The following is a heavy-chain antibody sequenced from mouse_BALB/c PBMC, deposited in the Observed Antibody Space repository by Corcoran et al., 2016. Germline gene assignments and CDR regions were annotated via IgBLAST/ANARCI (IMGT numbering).Heavy chain of an antibody. D-gene: IGHD1-1*01. CDR2: INPYNDGT. CDR1: GYTFTSYV. J-gene: IGHJ4*01. CDR3: ARTLYYYGSTSYARDY. Sequence: EVQLQQSGPELVKPGASVKMSCKASGYTFTSYVMHWVKQKPGQGLEWIGYINPYNDGTKYNEKFKGKATLTSDKSSSTAYMELSSLTSEDSAVYYCARTLYYYGSTSYARDYWGQGTSVTVSS. V-gene: IGHV1S136*01.